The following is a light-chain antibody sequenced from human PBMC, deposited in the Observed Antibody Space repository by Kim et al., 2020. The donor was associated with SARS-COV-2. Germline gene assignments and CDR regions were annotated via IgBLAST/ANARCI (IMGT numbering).Light chain of an antibody. CDR1: PADIGSYDY. Sequence: HSSIIPCTGYPADIGSYDYVSWYQQPPGKAPKLLIYDVSNRPSGVSHRVSGSKSGSTASLTISGLQADDEADYYCASYTRSSTVVFGGGTQLTVL. CDR2: DVS. CDR3: ASYTRSSTVV. J-gene: IGLJ3*02. V-gene: IGLV2-14*03.